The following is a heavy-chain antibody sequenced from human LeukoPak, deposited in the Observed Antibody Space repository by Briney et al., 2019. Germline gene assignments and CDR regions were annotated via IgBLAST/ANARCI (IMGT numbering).Heavy chain of an antibody. D-gene: IGHD3-22*01. Sequence: GESLKISCKGSGYSFGSYWIGWVRQVPGKGLEWMGIIYPGDSDTRYSPSFQGQVTISADKSISTAYLQWSSLKASDTAMYYCARPPSMYYYDSTYYFDYWGQGTLVTVSS. V-gene: IGHV5-51*01. CDR2: IYPGDSDT. J-gene: IGHJ4*02. CDR3: ARPPSMYYYDSTYYFDY. CDR1: GYSFGSYW.